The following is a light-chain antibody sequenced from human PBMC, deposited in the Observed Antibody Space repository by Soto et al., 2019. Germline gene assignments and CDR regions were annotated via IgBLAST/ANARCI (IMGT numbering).Light chain of an antibody. CDR1: QSVSNNY. CDR2: GAS. V-gene: IGKV3-20*01. J-gene: IGKJ1*01. Sequence: DIVLTQSPVTLSLSPGERATLSCRASQSVSNNYLAWYQQKPGQAPRLLIYGASNRATGIPDRFSGSGSGTDFTLTISRLEPEDFAVYYCQQYGSPGTFGQGTKVDIK. CDR3: QQYGSPGT.